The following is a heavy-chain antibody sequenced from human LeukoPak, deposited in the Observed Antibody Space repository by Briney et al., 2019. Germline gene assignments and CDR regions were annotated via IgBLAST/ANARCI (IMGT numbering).Heavy chain of an antibody. CDR1: GYTLNEYY. CDR3: ARGHRFINGFDV. Sequence: ASVKVSYKASGYTLNEYYIYWLRQAPGQGLEWLGWLNPHSGGTNYAQKFQGRVTLTRDTSISTAYMELTTLTSDDTAIYYCARGHRFINGFDVWGQGTTVIVPS. CDR2: LNPHSGGT. V-gene: IGHV1-2*02. D-gene: IGHD2-8*01. J-gene: IGHJ6*02.